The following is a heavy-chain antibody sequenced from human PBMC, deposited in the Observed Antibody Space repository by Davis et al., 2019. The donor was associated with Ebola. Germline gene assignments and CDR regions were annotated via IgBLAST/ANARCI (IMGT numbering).Heavy chain of an antibody. CDR3: ARKTDYSSAEDAFDI. CDR1: GFAFSNYA. Sequence: GGSLRLSCTASGFAFSNYAMSWVRQAPGKGLEWVSVISGSGGSTYYADSVKGRFTISRDNAKNTLYLQMNSLTAEDTAVYYCARKTDYSSAEDAFDIWGQGTMVTVSS. D-gene: IGHD6-19*01. CDR2: ISGSGGST. J-gene: IGHJ3*02. V-gene: IGHV3-23*01.